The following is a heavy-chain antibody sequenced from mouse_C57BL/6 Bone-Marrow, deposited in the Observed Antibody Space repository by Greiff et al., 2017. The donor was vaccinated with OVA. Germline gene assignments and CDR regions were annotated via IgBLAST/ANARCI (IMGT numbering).Heavy chain of an antibody. Sequence: VQLKQSGPVLVKPGASVKMSCKASGYTFTDYYMNWVKQSHGKSLEWIGVINPYNGGTSYNQKFKGKATLTVDKSSSTAYMELNSLTSEDSAVYYCARRITTVVAPGAYWGQGTLGTVSA. CDR1: GYTFTDYY. V-gene: IGHV1-19*01. D-gene: IGHD1-1*01. CDR2: INPYNGGT. CDR3: ARRITTVVAPGAY. J-gene: IGHJ3*01.